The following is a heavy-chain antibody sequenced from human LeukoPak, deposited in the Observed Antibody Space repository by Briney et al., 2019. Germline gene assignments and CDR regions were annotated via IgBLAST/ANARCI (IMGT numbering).Heavy chain of an antibody. J-gene: IGHJ5*02. Sequence: PSETLSLTCTVSGGSISSYYWSWIRQPPGKGLEWIGYIYYSGSTNYNPSLKSRVTISVDTSKIQFSLKLSSVTAADTAVYYCARRLRLDWFDPWGQGTLVTVSS. CDR2: IYYSGST. D-gene: IGHD6-19*01. CDR3: ARRLRLDWFDP. V-gene: IGHV4-59*08. CDR1: GGSISSYY.